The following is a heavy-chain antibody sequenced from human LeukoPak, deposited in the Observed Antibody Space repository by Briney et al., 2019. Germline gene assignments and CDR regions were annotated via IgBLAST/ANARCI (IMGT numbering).Heavy chain of an antibody. Sequence: ASVKVSCTASGGTYSSYAISWVRQAPGQGLEWMGGIIPIFGTANYAQKFQGRVTITADESTSTAYMELSSLRSEDTAVYYCARSRPGYHYYYYGMDVWGQGTTVTVSS. CDR2: IIPIFGTA. V-gene: IGHV1-69*13. J-gene: IGHJ6*02. D-gene: IGHD5-12*01. CDR1: GGTYSSYA. CDR3: ARSRPGYHYYYYGMDV.